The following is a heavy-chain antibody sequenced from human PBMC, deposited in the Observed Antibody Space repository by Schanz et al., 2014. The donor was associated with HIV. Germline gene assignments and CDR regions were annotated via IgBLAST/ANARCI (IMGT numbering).Heavy chain of an antibody. Sequence: DVQLVESGGDLVKPGGSLRLSCVGSGFTFSNAWMRWVRQAPGKGLEWVSSISESGGRTYYADSVNGRFTISRDNSKNTLYLQMTTLRIDDTAVYYCAKPEYDSRGNSQSHFDYWGQGTLVTVSS. D-gene: IGHD3-22*01. J-gene: IGHJ4*02. CDR2: ISESGGRT. CDR1: GFTFSNAW. V-gene: IGHV3-23*04. CDR3: AKPEYDSRGNSQSHFDY.